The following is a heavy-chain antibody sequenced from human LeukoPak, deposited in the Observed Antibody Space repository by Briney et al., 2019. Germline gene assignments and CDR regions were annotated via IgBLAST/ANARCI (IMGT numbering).Heavy chain of an antibody. Sequence: GGSLRLSCATSGFTFSIYYMSWMRQAPGKGLEWVTVIAYEGSNNYYADSVKGRFTISRDNSKNTLYLQMNSLRAEDTAVYYCARGLPAAHFDYWGQGTLVTVSS. J-gene: IGHJ4*02. CDR2: IAYEGSNN. CDR3: ARGLPAAHFDY. V-gene: IGHV3-30-3*01. CDR1: GFTFSIYY. D-gene: IGHD2-2*01.